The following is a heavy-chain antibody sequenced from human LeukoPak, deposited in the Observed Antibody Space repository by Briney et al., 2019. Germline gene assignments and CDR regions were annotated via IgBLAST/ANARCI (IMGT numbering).Heavy chain of an antibody. V-gene: IGHV4-61*01. CDR2: IYYSGST. J-gene: IGHJ4*02. D-gene: IGHD4-17*01. Sequence: SETLSLTCTASGDSVSRSSYYWSWIRQPPGKGLEWIGYIYYSGSTNYNPSLKSRVSISVDTSKNQFSLKLSSVTAADTAVYYCARTGSTVTMLYPFDHWGQGTLVTVSS. CDR3: ARTGSTVTMLYPFDH. CDR1: GDSVSRSSYY.